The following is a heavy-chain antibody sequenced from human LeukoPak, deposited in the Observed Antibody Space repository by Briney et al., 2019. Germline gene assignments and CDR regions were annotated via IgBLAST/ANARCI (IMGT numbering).Heavy chain of an antibody. D-gene: IGHD3-16*01. CDR2: MNRDGSER. V-gene: IGHV3-7*01. J-gene: IGHJ6*02. CDR3: ARDGGFIRFGGQDV. Sequence: PGGSLRLSCAASGFTFRNYWMSWVRQAPGKGLEWVANMNRDGSERNHVDSMGGRVSITRDNAKSSLYLQLNSLRLEDTAVYYCARDGGFIRFGGQDVWGQGTTVTVS. CDR1: GFTFRNYW.